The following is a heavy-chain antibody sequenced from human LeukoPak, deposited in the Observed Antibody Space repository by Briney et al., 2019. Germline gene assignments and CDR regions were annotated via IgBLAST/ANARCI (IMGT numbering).Heavy chain of an antibody. CDR2: INHSGST. Sequence: KPSETLSLTCAVYGGSFSGYYWSWIRQPPGKGLEWIGEINHSGSTNYNPSLKSRVTILVDTSKNQFTLKLTSVTAADTAVYYCARCARYCGGDCYPDGFDIWGQGTMVSVSS. V-gene: IGHV4-34*01. D-gene: IGHD2-21*02. CDR1: GGSFSGYY. CDR3: ARCARYCGGDCYPDGFDI. J-gene: IGHJ3*02.